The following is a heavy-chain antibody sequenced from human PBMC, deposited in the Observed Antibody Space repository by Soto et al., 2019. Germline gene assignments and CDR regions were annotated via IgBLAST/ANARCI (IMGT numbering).Heavy chain of an antibody. CDR3: SAVLGTQCYIDF. V-gene: IGHV4-4*07. CDR2: IYTSGST. J-gene: IGHJ4*02. CDR1: GGSISSYY. D-gene: IGHD3-10*01. Sequence: SETLSLTCTVSGGSISSYYWCYILQPAGKKLEWIGRIYTSGSTNYNPSLKSRVTMSVDTSKIQFSLMLSSVTAADTAVYFCSAVLGTQCYIDFWGQGTLVTVSS.